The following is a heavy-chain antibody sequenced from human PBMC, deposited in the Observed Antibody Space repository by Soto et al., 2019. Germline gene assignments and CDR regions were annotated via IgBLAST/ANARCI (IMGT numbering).Heavy chain of an antibody. CDR1: GFTFSSYA. J-gene: IGHJ4*02. CDR2: ISYDGSNK. V-gene: IGHV3-30-3*01. Sequence: LRLSCAASGFTFSSYAMHWVRQAPGKGLEWVAVISYDGSNKYYADSVKGRFTISRDNSKNTLYLQMNSLRAEDTAVYYCAREGLDYWGQGTLVTVSS. CDR3: AREGLDY.